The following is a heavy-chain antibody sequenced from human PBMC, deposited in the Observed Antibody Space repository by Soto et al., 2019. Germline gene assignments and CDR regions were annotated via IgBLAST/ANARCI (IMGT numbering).Heavy chain of an antibody. CDR3: ARVSNTMGYYYYYMDV. V-gene: IGHV4-59*01. Sequence: SETLSLTCTVSGGSISSYYWSWIRQPPGKGLEWIGYIYYSGSTNYNPSLKSRVTISVDTSKNQFSLKLSSVTAADTAVYYCARVSNTMGYYYYYMDVWGKGTTVTVSS. D-gene: IGHD3-10*01. CDR2: IYYSGST. J-gene: IGHJ6*03. CDR1: GGSISSYY.